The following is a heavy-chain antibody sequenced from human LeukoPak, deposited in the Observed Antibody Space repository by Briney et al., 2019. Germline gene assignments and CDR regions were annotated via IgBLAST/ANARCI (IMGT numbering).Heavy chain of an antibody. CDR3: ARWGGHCTSGLCYYFDC. Sequence: ASVKVSCRASEYTFTGYYLHWVRQAPGQGLEWMGWINPHSGDTDYAQKFQGRVTMTRDTSISTAYMELSRLRSDDTAVYYCARWGGHCTSGLCYYFDCWGQGTLVTVSS. D-gene: IGHD2-8*01. CDR2: INPHSGDT. V-gene: IGHV1-2*02. CDR1: EYTFTGYY. J-gene: IGHJ4*02.